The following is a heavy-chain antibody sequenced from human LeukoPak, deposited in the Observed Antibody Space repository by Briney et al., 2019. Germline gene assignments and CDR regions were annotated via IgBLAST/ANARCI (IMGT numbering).Heavy chain of an antibody. Sequence: SETLSLTCSVSDYPISSGYFWGWIRQPPGKGLEWIATMSHSGSTYFNPSLKSRVIVSIDASKNQFSLNLTSVTAADTAVYYCAREHCAGGYCYFLDYWGQGTLVTVSS. D-gene: IGHD2/OR15-2a*01. CDR3: AREHCAGGYCYFLDY. CDR2: MSHSGST. J-gene: IGHJ4*02. CDR1: DYPISSGYF. V-gene: IGHV4-38-2*02.